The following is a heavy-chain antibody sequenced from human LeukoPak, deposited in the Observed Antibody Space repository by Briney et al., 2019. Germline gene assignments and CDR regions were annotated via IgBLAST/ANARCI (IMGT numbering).Heavy chain of an antibody. J-gene: IGHJ3*02. CDR1: GFTFSNYW. CDR3: ARVYSSGWVDAFDI. CDR2: IKQGGSEK. Sequence: GGSLRLSCAASGFTFSNYWMTWVRQAPGKGLEWVANIKQGGSEKYYVDSVKGRFTISRDNAKNSLFLQMNSLRAEDTAVYYCARVYSSGWVDAFDIWGQGTMVTLSS. V-gene: IGHV3-7*04. D-gene: IGHD6-19*01.